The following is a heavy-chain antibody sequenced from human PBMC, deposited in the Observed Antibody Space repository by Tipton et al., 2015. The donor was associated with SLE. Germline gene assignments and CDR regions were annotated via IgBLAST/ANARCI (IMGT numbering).Heavy chain of an antibody. CDR3: ARGGGRLGN. V-gene: IGHV4-34*01. CDR1: GGSFSGYS. D-gene: IGHD3-16*01. Sequence: TLSLTCAVYGGSFSGYSWNWIRQSPGKGLEWIGGVNHTEGTRYNPSLKSRVTMSLDSSTKQFSLRLSSVTAADTAVYYCARGGGRLGNWGQGTLVTVSS. J-gene: IGHJ4*02. CDR2: VNHTEGT.